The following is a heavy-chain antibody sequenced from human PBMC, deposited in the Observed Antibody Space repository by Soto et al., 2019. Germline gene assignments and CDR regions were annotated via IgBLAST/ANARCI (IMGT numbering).Heavy chain of an antibody. V-gene: IGHV3-11*05. Sequence: PGGSLRLSCAASGLTFRDYYMSWIRQAPGKGLEWVSYISSSGDYTQYADSVQGRFTISRDNAKNSLYLQMNSLTVEDTAVYYCARELDGIDVWGQGTTVTVSS. CDR3: ARELDGIDV. CDR1: GLTFRDYY. CDR2: ISSSGDYT. J-gene: IGHJ6*02.